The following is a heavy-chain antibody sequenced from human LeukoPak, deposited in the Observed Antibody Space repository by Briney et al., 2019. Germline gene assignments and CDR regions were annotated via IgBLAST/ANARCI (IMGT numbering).Heavy chain of an antibody. CDR1: GGSISSSSYY. V-gene: IGHV4-39*01. D-gene: IGHD3-22*01. J-gene: IGHJ5*02. CDR2: IYYSGST. CDR3: ASEADYDSSGYYP. Sequence: SETLSLTCTVSGGSISSSSYYWGWIRQPPGEGLEWIGSIYYSGSTYYNPSLKSRVTISVDTSKNQFSLKLSSVTAADTAVYYCASEADYDSSGYYPWGQGTLVTVSS.